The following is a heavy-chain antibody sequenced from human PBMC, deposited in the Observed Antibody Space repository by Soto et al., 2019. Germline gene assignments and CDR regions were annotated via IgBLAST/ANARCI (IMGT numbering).Heavy chain of an antibody. Sequence: GGSLRLSCAASGFTFSSYWMHWVRQAPGKGLVWVSRINSDGSSTSYADSVKGRFTISRDNAKNTLYLQMNSLRAEDTAVYYCAREDSGYAFYYYYYGMDVWGQGTTVTVSS. J-gene: IGHJ6*02. V-gene: IGHV3-74*01. D-gene: IGHD5-12*01. CDR1: GFTFSSYW. CDR2: INSDGSST. CDR3: AREDSGYAFYYYYYGMDV.